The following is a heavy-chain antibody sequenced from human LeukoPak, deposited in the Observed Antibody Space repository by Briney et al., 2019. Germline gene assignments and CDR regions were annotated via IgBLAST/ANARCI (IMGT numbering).Heavy chain of an antibody. CDR2: IKQDGSEK. V-gene: IGHV3-7*02. J-gene: IGHJ5*02. Sequence: GGSLRLSCAASGFTFSRYWMSWVRQAPGKGLEWVANIKQDGSEKYYGDSVKGRFTVSRDNAKNSLYLQMNSLRAEDTAVYYCASHSRYSSSPRKFDPWGQGTLVTVSS. D-gene: IGHD6-6*01. CDR1: GFTFSRYW. CDR3: ASHSRYSSSPRKFDP.